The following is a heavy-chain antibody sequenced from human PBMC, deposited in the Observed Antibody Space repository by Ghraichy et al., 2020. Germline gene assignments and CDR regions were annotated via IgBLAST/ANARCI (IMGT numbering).Heavy chain of an antibody. CDR2: IYYSGST. V-gene: IGHV4-39*01. Sequence: SETLSLTCTVSGGSISSSSYYWGWIRQPPGKGLEWIGSIYYSGSTYYNPSLKSRVTISVDTSKNQFSLKLSSVTAADTAVYYCARHVKVAAAGDQFDYWGQGTLVTVSS. CDR3: ARHVKVAAAGDQFDY. D-gene: IGHD6-13*01. J-gene: IGHJ4*02. CDR1: GGSISSSSYY.